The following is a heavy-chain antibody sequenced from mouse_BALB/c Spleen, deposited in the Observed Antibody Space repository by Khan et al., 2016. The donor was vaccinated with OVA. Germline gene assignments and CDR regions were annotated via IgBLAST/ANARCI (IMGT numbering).Heavy chain of an antibody. CDR2: INTHSGVP. D-gene: IGHD2-5*01. J-gene: IGHJ4*01. CDR3: AIGEAAYYRDYGGTMEY. V-gene: IGHV9-4*02. CDR1: GYTFTTAG. Sequence: QIQLVQSGPELKKPGETVRISCKASGYTFTTAGIQWVQKMPGKGLKWIGWINTHSGVPKYAEDFKGRFAISWEISVNTAYLQITNLKNEDTATYFCAIGEAAYYRDYGGTMEYWGQGTSVTVSS.